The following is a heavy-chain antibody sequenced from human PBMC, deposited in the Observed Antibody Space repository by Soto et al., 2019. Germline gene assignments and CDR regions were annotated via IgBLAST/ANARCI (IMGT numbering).Heavy chain of an antibody. V-gene: IGHV4-34*01. J-gene: IGHJ3*02. CDR2: INHSGST. Sequence: QVQLQQWGAGLLKPSETLSLTCAGYGGSFSGYYWSWIRQPPGKGLEWIGEINHSGSTNYNPSLKSRVTISVDTSKNQFSLKLSSVTAADTAVYYCARGRTKQLVRGCAFDIWGQGTMVTVSS. CDR3: ARGRTKQLVRGCAFDI. D-gene: IGHD6-13*01. CDR1: GGSFSGYY.